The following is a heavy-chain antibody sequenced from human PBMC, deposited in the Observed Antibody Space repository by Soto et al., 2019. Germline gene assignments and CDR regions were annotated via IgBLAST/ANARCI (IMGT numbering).Heavy chain of an antibody. D-gene: IGHD3-10*01. CDR2: VHHNATT. J-gene: IGHJ4*02. V-gene: IGHV4-4*02. CDR3: ARESTLLRGVIRD. Sequence: QVQLQESGPGLVKPSGTLSLTCTVSAGSISSSNWWNWVRQPQGKGLEWIGKVHHNATTNYNPSVQRRIAISVDKSRNQFSLTVNSVTAADTAVYYCARESTLLRGVIRDWGQGTLVIVSS. CDR1: AGSISSSNW.